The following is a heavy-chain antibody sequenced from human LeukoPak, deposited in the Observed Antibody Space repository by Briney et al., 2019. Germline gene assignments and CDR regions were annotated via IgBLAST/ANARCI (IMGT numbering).Heavy chain of an antibody. D-gene: IGHD4-17*01. J-gene: IGHJ5*02. Sequence: ASVKVSCKASGYTFSSYGISWVRQAPGQGLEWMGWISAYNGNTNYAQKLQGRVTMTTDTSTSTAYMELRSLRSDDTAVYYCARLDYGDYTQTWGGWFDPWGQGTLVTVSS. CDR3: ARLDYGDYTQTWGGWFDP. CDR1: GYTFSSYG. CDR2: ISAYNGNT. V-gene: IGHV1-18*01.